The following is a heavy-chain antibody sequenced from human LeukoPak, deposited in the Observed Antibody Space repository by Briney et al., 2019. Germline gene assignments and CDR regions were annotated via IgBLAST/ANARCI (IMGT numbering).Heavy chain of an antibody. CDR1: GYTFTSYA. J-gene: IGHJ5*02. CDR2: INTNTWNP. D-gene: IGHD5-18*01. V-gene: IGHV7-4-1*02. CDR3: ARDSTSRPEKYSYGPGPYNWLDP. Sequence: ASVKVSCKASGYTFTSYAMNGVRQAPGQGLEWMGWINTNTWNPTYAQGFTGRFVFSLDTSVSTAYLQINSLKAEDTAVYYCARDSTSRPEKYSYGPGPYNWLDPWGQGTLVTVSS.